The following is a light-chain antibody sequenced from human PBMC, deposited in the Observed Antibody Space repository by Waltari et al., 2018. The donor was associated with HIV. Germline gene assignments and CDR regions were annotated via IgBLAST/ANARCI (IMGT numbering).Light chain of an antibody. Sequence: DIQVTQSPSSLSASVGDRVTITCRASQAIDNHLAWYQQKPGNVPKVLIYGASTLQSWVPSRFSGSGSGTDFTLTISNLQPEDIATYYCQKYDTAPITFGQGTRLEIK. CDR2: GAS. CDR3: QKYDTAPIT. CDR1: QAIDNH. V-gene: IGKV1-27*01. J-gene: IGKJ5*01.